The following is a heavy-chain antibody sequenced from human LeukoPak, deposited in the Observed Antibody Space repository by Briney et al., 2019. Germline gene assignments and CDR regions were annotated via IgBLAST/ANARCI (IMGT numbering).Heavy chain of an antibody. J-gene: IGHJ4*02. D-gene: IGHD3-16*01. Sequence: SETLSLTCTVSGGSISSYYWSWIRQPAGKGLGWIGRIYTSGSTNYNPSLKSRVTMSVDTSKNQFSLKLSSVTAADTAVYYCARAPKGGLFDYWGQGTPVTVSS. CDR2: IYTSGST. CDR3: ARAPKGGLFDY. V-gene: IGHV4-4*07. CDR1: GGSISSYY.